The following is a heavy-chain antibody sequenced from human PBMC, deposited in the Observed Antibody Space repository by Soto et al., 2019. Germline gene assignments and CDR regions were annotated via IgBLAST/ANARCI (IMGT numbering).Heavy chain of an antibody. CDR1: GGSISSSSYY. CDR2: IYYSGST. Sequence: QLQLQESGPGLVKPSETLSLTCTVSGGSISSSSYYWGWIRQPPGKGLEWIGSIYYSGSTYYNPSLKSRVTISVDTSKNQFSLKLSSVTAADTAVYYFARQGLAVAGFDPWGQGTLVTVSS. D-gene: IGHD6-19*01. CDR3: ARQGLAVAGFDP. V-gene: IGHV4-39*01. J-gene: IGHJ5*02.